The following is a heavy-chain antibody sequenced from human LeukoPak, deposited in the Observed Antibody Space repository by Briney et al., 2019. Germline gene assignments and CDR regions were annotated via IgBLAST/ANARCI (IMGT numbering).Heavy chain of an antibody. D-gene: IGHD4-17*01. CDR3: ARSRDYGPHYFDY. CDR1: GGSISSYY. J-gene: IGHJ4*02. V-gene: IGHV4-59*01. Sequence: SETLSLTCTVSGGSISSYYWSWIRQPPGKGLEWIGYIYYSGSTNYNPSLKSRVTISVDTSKNQFSLKLSSVTAAATAVYYCARSRDYGPHYFDYWGQGTLVTVSS. CDR2: IYYSGST.